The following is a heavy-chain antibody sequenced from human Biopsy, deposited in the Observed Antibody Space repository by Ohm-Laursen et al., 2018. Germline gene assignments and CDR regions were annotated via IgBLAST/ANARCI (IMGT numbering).Heavy chain of an antibody. CDR1: GYSFTSYC. CDR3: ARNTGWYGDLYYFDY. CDR2: INPSGSTT. D-gene: IGHD6-19*01. Sequence: SVKVSCKASGYSFTSYCMHWVRQAPGQGLEGMGMINPSGSTTSYPQIFQGRVTMTRDTSKSTVYMELSSLRSADTAVYFCARNTGWYGDLYYFDYWGQGTLVTVSS. V-gene: IGHV1-46*01. J-gene: IGHJ4*02.